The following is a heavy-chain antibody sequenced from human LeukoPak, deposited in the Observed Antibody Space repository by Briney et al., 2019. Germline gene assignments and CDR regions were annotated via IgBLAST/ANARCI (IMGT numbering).Heavy chain of an antibody. CDR2: INPNSGGT. D-gene: IGHD3-3*01. V-gene: IGHV1-2*02. J-gene: IGHJ4*02. CDR1: GYTFTGYY. Sequence: ASVKVSCKASGYTFTGYYMHWVRQAPGQGLEWMGWINPNSGGTNYAQKLQGRVTMTRDTSISTAYMELSRLRSDDTAVYYCARATGTYYDFWSGFSLSAWGQGTLVTVSS. CDR3: ARATGTYYDFWSGFSLSA.